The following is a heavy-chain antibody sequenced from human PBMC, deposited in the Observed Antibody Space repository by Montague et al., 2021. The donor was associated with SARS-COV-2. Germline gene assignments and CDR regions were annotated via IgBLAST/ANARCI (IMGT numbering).Heavy chain of an antibody. CDR3: ARGWQKRFDP. J-gene: IGHJ5*02. D-gene: IGHD5-24*01. CDR2: SHYLPKKYN. CDR1: GDSVSVMEVR. Sequence: CAISGDSVSVMEVRCKSVEHTPSLRSRQLLISHYLPKKYNEYAISVKSRITVNPDTSKNQFSLLLNSVTPEDTAVYYCARGWQKRFDPWGQGTLVTVSS. V-gene: IGHV6-1*01.